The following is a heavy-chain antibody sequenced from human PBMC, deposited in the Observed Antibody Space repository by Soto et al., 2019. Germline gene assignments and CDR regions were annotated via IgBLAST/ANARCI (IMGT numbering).Heavy chain of an antibody. CDR3: AKDPTYSSMIHAYYFDY. V-gene: IGHV3-30*18. Sequence: GGSLRLSCAASGFTFSSYGMHWVRQAPGKGLEWVAVISYDGSNKYYADSVKGRFTISRDNSKNTLYLQMNSLRAEDTAVYYCAKDPTYSSMIHAYYFDYWGQGTLVTVSS. CDR1: GFTFSSYG. CDR2: ISYDGSNK. J-gene: IGHJ4*02. D-gene: IGHD6-19*01.